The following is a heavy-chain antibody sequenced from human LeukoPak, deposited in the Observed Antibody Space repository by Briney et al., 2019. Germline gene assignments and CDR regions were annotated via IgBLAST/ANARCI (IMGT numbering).Heavy chain of an antibody. CDR2: IYYTGDT. CDR1: GGSITSSSYY. Sequence: SETLSLTCSVSGGSITSSSYYWGWIRQPPEKGLEWIGSIYYTGDTSYSPSLKSRVTMSVDTFKNQFSLKLSSVTAADTAVYYCARHGGTRVTLVEVYYFDYWGQGTLVTVSS. V-gene: IGHV4-39*01. D-gene: IGHD4-11*01. CDR3: ARHGGTRVTLVEVYYFDY. J-gene: IGHJ4*02.